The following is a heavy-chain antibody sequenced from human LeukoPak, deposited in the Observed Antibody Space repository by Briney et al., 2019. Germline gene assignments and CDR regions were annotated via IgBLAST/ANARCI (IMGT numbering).Heavy chain of an antibody. V-gene: IGHV1-46*01. Sequence: ASVKVSCKASGYTFTSYDINWVRQATGQGLEWMGLINPTGGSTGYAQKFEGRVTMTRDMSTSTDYMELSSLRSEDTAIYYCARDNSVGDNAWWFDRWGQGTLVTVSS. D-gene: IGHD1-26*01. CDR3: ARDNSVGDNAWWFDR. CDR1: GYTFTSYD. CDR2: INPTGGST. J-gene: IGHJ5*02.